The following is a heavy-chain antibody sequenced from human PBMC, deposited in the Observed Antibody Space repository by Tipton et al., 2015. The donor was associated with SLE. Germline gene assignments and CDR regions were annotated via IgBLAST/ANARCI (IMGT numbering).Heavy chain of an antibody. CDR1: GASVGPAHNY. Sequence: TLSLTCSVSGASVGPAHNYWSWVRQPPGERPEWIGSIYSTGSAFYNPSLKSRVTISLDSSKNQFSLKLASVTAADTAVYYCARDSSGGYNWFDPWGQGTLVTVSS. D-gene: IGHD3-22*01. V-gene: IGHV4-39*07. J-gene: IGHJ5*02. CDR2: IYSTGSA. CDR3: ARDSSGGYNWFDP.